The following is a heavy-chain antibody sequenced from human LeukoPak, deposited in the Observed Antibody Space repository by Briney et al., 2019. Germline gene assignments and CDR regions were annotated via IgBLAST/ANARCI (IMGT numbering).Heavy chain of an antibody. D-gene: IGHD3-22*01. CDR3: ARGLSTPRYYYDSSGYYRTYYYYYMDV. CDR2: INHSGST. Sequence: PSETLSLTCAVYGGSFSGYYWSWIRQPPGKGLEWIGEINHSGSTNYNPSLKSRVTISVDTSKNQFSLKLSSVTAAATAVYYCARGLSTPRYYYDSSGYYRTYYYYYMDVWGKGTTVTVSS. J-gene: IGHJ6*03. V-gene: IGHV4-34*01. CDR1: GGSFSGYY.